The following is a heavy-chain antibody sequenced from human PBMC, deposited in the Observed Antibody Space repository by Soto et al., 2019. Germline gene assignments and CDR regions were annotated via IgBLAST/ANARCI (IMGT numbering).Heavy chain of an antibody. CDR3: ARHFRPTYGFRYFVY. D-gene: IGHD4-17*01. CDR2: IYSGGST. V-gene: IGHV3-53*04. Sequence: EVQLVESGGGLVQPGGSLRLSCAASGFTVSSNYMSWVRQAPGKGLEWVSVIYSGGSTYYADSVKGRFTISRHNSKNTLNVLVSRLRDEDTAVYYCARHFRPTYGFRYFVYWCKGTLVTVSS. CDR1: GFTVSSNY. J-gene: IGHJ4*02.